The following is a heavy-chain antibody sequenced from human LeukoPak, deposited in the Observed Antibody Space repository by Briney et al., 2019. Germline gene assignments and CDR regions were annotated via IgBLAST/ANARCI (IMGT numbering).Heavy chain of an antibody. CDR1: GFTFSSYS. Sequence: GGSLRLSCVVSGFTFSSYSMNWVRQAPGKGLEWVSSISSSSSYIYYADSVKGRFTISRDNAKNSLYLQMNSLRAEDTAVYYCARDTVVTWRVFDYWGQGTLVTVSS. CDR3: ARDTVVTWRVFDY. V-gene: IGHV3-21*01. CDR2: ISSSSSYI. D-gene: IGHD4-23*01. J-gene: IGHJ4*02.